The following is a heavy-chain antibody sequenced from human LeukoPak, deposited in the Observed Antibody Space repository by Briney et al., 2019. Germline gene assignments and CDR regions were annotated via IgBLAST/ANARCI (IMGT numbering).Heavy chain of an antibody. V-gene: IGHV4-39*01. CDR3: ARHAGSSGYPSSFDY. Sequence: SETLSLTCTVPGGSISSGSYYWGWIRQPPGKGLEWIGTIHYSGSTYYNPSLKSRVTRSVDTSKNQFSLKLSSVTAADTAVYYCARHAGSSGYPSSFDYWGQGTLVTVSS. CDR2: IHYSGST. J-gene: IGHJ4*02. D-gene: IGHD3-22*01. CDR1: GGSISSGSYY.